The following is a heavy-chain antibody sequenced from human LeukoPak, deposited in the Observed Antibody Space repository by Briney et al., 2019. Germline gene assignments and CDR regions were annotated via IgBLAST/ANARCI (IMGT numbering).Heavy chain of an antibody. CDR2: INHSGST. D-gene: IGHD4-23*01. J-gene: IGHJ4*02. CDR1: GGSFSGYY. V-gene: IGHV4-34*01. Sequence: KASETLSLTCAVYGGSFSGYYWSWIRQAPGKGLEWIGEINHSGSTNYNPSLKSRVTISVDTSKNQFSLKLSSVTAADTAVYYCARGVVHYGGNDYWGQGTLVTVSS. CDR3: ARGVVHYGGNDY.